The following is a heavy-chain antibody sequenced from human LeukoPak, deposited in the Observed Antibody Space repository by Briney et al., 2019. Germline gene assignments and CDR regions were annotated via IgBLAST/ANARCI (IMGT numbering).Heavy chain of an antibody. CDR2: ISGSGGST. J-gene: IGHJ4*02. V-gene: IGHV3-23*01. Sequence: GGSLRLSCAASGFTFSSSAMNWVRQAPGKGLEWVSAISGSGGSTYYADSVKGRFTISRDNSRNTLYLQMNSLRAKDTAVYYCARDRSSGYYYVVYYWGQGTLVTVSS. D-gene: IGHD3-22*01. CDR1: GFTFSSSA. CDR3: ARDRSSGYYYVVYY.